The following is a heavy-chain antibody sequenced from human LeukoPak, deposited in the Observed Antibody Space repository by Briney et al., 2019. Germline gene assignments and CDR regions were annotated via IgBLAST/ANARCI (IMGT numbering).Heavy chain of an antibody. CDR2: IYYSGST. J-gene: IGHJ5*02. CDR1: GGSISSSSYY. V-gene: IGHV4-39*01. D-gene: IGHD3-10*01. CDR3: ARHGSLNWFDP. Sequence: SETLSLTCTVSGGSISSSSYYWGWIRQPPGKGLEWIGSIYYSGSTYYNPSLKSRVTISVDTSKNQFSLKLSSVTAADTAVYYRARHGSLNWFDPWGQGTLVTVSS.